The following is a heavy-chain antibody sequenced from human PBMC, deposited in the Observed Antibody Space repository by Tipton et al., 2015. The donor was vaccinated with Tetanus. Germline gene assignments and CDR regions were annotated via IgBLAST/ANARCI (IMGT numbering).Heavy chain of an antibody. CDR2: IRSKAYGGTT. Sequence: SLRLSCTASGFTFGDYAMSWFRQAPGKGLEWVGFIRSKAYGGTTEYAASVKGRFTISRDDSKSIAYLQMNSLKTEDTAVYYCTRKNQYYDFWSGLFSDTAMEEIDYWGQGTLVTVSS. J-gene: IGHJ4*02. D-gene: IGHD3-3*01. V-gene: IGHV3-49*03. CDR1: GFTFGDYA. CDR3: TRKNQYYDFWSGLFSDTAMEEIDY.